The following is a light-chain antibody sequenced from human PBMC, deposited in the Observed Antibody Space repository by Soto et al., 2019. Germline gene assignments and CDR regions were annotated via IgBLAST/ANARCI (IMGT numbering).Light chain of an antibody. J-gene: IGKJ2*01. CDR2: GAS. CDR1: QVIGSRY. V-gene: IGKV3-20*01. Sequence: EIVMTQSPGTLSLSPGERATIPCRASQVIGSRYLAWYHQKSGQAPRLFIYGASSRATGIPDRFSGSGSGTDFTLTISRLEPEDFGVYYCQQFGSSIPHTFGQGTKLEIK. CDR3: QQFGSSIPHT.